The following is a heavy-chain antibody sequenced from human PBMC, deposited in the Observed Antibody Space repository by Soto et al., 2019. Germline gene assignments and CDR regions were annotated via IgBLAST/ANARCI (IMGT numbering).Heavy chain of an antibody. J-gene: IGHJ6*03. CDR3: AKCHRFGELLRSYYYMDV. CDR2: ISGSGGST. D-gene: IGHD3-10*01. Sequence: EVQLLESGGGLVQPGGSLRLSCAASGLTFSSYDMSWVRQAPGKGLEWVSGISGSGGSTYYADSVKGRFTISRDNSKNTLYLQMNSLRADDTAVYYCAKCHRFGELLRSYYYMDVWGKGTTVTVSS. V-gene: IGHV3-23*01. CDR1: GLTFSSYD.